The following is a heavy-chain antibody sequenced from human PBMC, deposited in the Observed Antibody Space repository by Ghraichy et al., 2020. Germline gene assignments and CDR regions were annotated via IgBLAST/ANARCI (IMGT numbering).Heavy chain of an antibody. CDR2: IYSGGST. J-gene: IGHJ4*02. D-gene: IGHD6-13*01. CDR3: ALGFSSSWYVY. V-gene: IGHV3-66*01. Sequence: GGSLRLSCAGSGFTVSNNYMSWVRQAPGKGLEWVSVIYSGGSTYYADSVKGRFVISRDNSKNTLDLQMNSLRAEDTALYYCALGFSSSWYVYWGQGTLVTVSS. CDR1: GFTVSNNY.